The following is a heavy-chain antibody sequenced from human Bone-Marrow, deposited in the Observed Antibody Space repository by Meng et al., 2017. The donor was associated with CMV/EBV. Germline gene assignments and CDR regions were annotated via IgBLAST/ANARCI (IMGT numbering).Heavy chain of an antibody. CDR2: IKQDGNEK. D-gene: IGHD1-1*01. Sequence: GGSLRLSCAGSGFTFSNYWMSWVRQAPGKGLEWVANIKQDGNEKYYVDSVKGRFTISRDNAKNSLYLQMNSLRAEDTAVYYCAKSLENWGQGTRVTVSS. CDR3: AKSLEN. V-gene: IGHV3-7*01. CDR1: GFTFSNYW. J-gene: IGHJ4*02.